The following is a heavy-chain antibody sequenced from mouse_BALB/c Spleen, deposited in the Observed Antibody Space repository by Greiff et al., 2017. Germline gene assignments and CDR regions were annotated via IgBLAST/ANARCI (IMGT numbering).Heavy chain of an antibody. CDR2: IWAGGST. Sequence: VQRVESGPGLVAPSQSLSITCTVSGFSLTSYGVHWVRQPPGKGLEWLGVIWAGGSTNYNSALMSRLSISKDNSKSQVFLKMNSLQTDDTAMYYCARDRAGGYYAMDYWGQGTSVTVSS. CDR3: ARDRAGGYYAMDY. CDR1: GFSLTSYG. D-gene: IGHD3-3*01. J-gene: IGHJ4*01. V-gene: IGHV2-9*02.